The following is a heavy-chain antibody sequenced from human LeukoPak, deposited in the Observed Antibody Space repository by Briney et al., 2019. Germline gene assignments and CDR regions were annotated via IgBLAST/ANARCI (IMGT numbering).Heavy chain of an antibody. Sequence: PGGSLRLSCAASGFTFSDHYMDWVRQAPGKGLEWVGRTRNKANSYTTEYAASVKGRFTISRDDSKNSLYLQMNSLKAEDTAVYYCARGYRERDYWGQGTLVTVSS. D-gene: IGHD1-1*01. V-gene: IGHV3-72*01. CDR3: ARGYRERDY. CDR2: TRNKANSYTT. CDR1: GFTFSDHY. J-gene: IGHJ4*02.